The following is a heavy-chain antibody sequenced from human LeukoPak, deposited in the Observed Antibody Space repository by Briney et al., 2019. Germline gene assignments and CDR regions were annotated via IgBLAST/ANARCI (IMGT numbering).Heavy chain of an antibody. D-gene: IGHD3-22*01. CDR2: ISSSSSTI. CDR3: ARDARGYYDSSARPAPNDAFDI. V-gene: IGHV3-48*02. J-gene: IGHJ3*02. Sequence: PGGSLRLSCAASGFTFSSYSMNWVRQAPGKGLEWVSYISSSSSTIYYADSVKGRFTISRDNAKNSVYLQMNSLRDEDTTVYYCARDARGYYDSSARPAPNDAFDIWGKGKMVPVP. CDR1: GFTFSSYS.